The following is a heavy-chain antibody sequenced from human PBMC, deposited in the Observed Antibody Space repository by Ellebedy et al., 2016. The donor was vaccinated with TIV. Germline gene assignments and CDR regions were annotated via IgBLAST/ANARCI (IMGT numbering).Heavy chain of an antibody. CDR2: IYYSGST. CDR3: ARSYGSGRQTYYFDH. D-gene: IGHD3-10*01. CDR1: GDSISSGGYS. V-gene: IGHV4-31*03. J-gene: IGHJ4*02. Sequence: SETLSLXCTVSGDSISSGGYSWSWIRQHPGKGLEWIGYIYYSGSTSYNPSLKSRVTISIDTSKNQFALKLNSVTAADTAVYYCARSYGSGRQTYYFDHWGQGTLVTVSS.